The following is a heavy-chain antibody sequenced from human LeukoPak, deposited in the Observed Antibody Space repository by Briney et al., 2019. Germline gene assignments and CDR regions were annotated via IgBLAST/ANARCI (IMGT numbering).Heavy chain of an antibody. J-gene: IGHJ4*02. D-gene: IGHD2-15*01. CDR2: ISSSSSYI. CDR1: GFTFSSYS. Sequence: PGGSLRLSCAASGFTFSSYSMNWVRQAPGKGLEWVSSISSSSSYIYYADSVEGRFTISRDNAKNSLYLQMNSLRAEDTAVYYCARTRYCSGGSCYDFDYWGQGTLVTVSS. CDR3: ARTRYCSGGSCYDFDY. V-gene: IGHV3-21*01.